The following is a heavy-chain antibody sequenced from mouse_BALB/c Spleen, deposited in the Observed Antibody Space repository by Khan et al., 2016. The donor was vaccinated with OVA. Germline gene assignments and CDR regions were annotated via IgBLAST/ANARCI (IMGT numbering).Heavy chain of an antibody. V-gene: IGHV1-18*01. D-gene: IGHD3-3*01. CDR3: SRDAGRY. J-gene: IGHJ4*01. Sequence: VQLQESGPELVKPGASVKISCQTSGYTFTEYTLHWVKQSHGKSLEWIGVINPKNGITSYNQKFKGKATLTVDKSSSTAYMEFRSLTSEDSAVYYCSRDAGRYWGQGTSVTVSS. CDR1: GYTFTEYT. CDR2: INPKNGIT.